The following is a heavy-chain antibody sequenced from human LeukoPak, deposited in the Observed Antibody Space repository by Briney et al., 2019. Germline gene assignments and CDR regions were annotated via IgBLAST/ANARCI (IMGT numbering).Heavy chain of an antibody. CDR1: GFTFSSYG. V-gene: IGHV3-30*02. Sequence: GGSLRLSCAASGFTFSSYGMHWVRQAPGKGLEWVAFIRYDGSNKYYADSVKGRFTISRDNSKNTLYLQMNSLRAEDTAVYYCAKERQIDYYDSSGYWLDYWGQGTLVTVSS. CDR2: IRYDGSNK. CDR3: AKERQIDYYDSSGYWLDY. J-gene: IGHJ4*02. D-gene: IGHD3-22*01.